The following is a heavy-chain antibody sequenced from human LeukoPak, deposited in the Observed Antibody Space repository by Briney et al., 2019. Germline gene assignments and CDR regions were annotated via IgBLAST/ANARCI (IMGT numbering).Heavy chain of an antibody. V-gene: IGHV3-74*01. CDR2: INSGGSGT. CDR3: ARGYSYGDY. J-gene: IGHJ4*02. CDR1: GFNFASNW. Sequence: QPGGSLRLSCAASGFNFASNWMHWVRQTPGKGLVWVSRINSGGSGTSYADSVEGRFTISRDNAKNTLYLQMNSLRAEDTAVYYCARGYSYGDYWGQGTLVTVSS. D-gene: IGHD5-18*01.